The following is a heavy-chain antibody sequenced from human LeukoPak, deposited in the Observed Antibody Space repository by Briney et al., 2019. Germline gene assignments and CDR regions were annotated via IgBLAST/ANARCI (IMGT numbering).Heavy chain of an antibody. CDR2: VNDGGDNT. CDR3: AKARGSTGWLPYFDY. D-gene: IGHD6-19*01. V-gene: IGHV3-23*01. J-gene: IGHJ4*02. Sequence: GGSLRLSCSASGFTFSSYAMSWVRQAPGKGLEWVSSVNDGGDNTYYADYLRGRFTVSRDNSRNTLWLQMNSLRAEDTAIYYCAKARGSTGWLPYFDYWGQGALVTVSS. CDR1: GFTFSSYA.